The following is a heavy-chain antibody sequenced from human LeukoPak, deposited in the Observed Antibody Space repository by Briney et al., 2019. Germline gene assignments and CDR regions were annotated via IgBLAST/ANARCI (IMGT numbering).Heavy chain of an antibody. CDR3: ARGSYGDYGDALDI. J-gene: IGHJ3*02. CDR2: IYYSGST. CDR1: GGSISSGDYY. Sequence: SQTLSLTCTVSGGSISSGDYYWSWIRQPPGKGLEWIGYIYYSGSTYYNPSLKSRVTISVDTSKNQFSLKLSSVTAADTAVYYCARGSYGDYGDALDIWGQGTMVTVSS. V-gene: IGHV4-30-4*01. D-gene: IGHD4-17*01.